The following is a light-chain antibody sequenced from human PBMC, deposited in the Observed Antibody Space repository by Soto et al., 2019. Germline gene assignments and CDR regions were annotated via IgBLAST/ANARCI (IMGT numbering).Light chain of an antibody. V-gene: IGKV1-39*01. Sequence: DIQITQSPPSLSASVGDRVAITCRTSQSIDTYLNWYQQKPGKAPKLLIYKASSLKSGVQARFSGSGSGKDFTLTISSLEREDFANYYCQQSHSTRLTFGGGTKVDIK. CDR3: QQSHSTRLT. CDR2: KAS. CDR1: QSIDTY. J-gene: IGKJ4*01.